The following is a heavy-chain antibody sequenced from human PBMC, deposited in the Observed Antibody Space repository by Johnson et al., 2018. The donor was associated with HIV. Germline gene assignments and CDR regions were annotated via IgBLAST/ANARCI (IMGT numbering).Heavy chain of an antibody. CDR1: GFTFSDYY. D-gene: IGHD1-26*01. V-gene: IGHV3-11*01. CDR3: ARELIVGATNAFDI. J-gene: IGHJ3*02. CDR2: ISRSGSTI. Sequence: QVQLVESGGGLVKPGGSLRLSCAASGFTFSDYYMSWIRQAPGKGREWVSNISRSGSTIYHADSVKGRFTISRDNAKNSLYLQMNSLRAEDTALYYCARELIVGATNAFDIWGQGTMVTVSS.